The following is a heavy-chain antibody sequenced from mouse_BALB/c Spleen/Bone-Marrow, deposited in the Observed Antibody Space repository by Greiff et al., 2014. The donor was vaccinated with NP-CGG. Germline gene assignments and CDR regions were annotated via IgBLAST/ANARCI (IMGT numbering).Heavy chain of an antibody. D-gene: IGHD1-1*01. CDR1: GYTFTDYY. Sequence: SGPGLVKPGASVKMSCKASGYTFTDYYMKWVKQSHGKSLEWIGDINPNNGDTFYNQKFKGKATLTVDKSSSTAYMQLNSLTSEDSAVYYCARKSYYGSSYGYFDVWGAGTTVTVSS. J-gene: IGHJ1*01. CDR3: ARKSYYGSSYGYFDV. CDR2: INPNNGDT. V-gene: IGHV1-26*01.